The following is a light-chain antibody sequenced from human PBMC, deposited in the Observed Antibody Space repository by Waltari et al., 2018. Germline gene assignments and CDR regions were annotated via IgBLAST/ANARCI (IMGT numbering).Light chain of an antibody. CDR2: AAS. V-gene: IGKV1-9*01. CDR3: QQLKSYPLT. J-gene: IGKJ4*02. Sequence: DIQSTQPPSFLSASVGYRVTIPCRASQGISSYLALYQQKPGKAPKLLIYAASTLQSGVPSRFSGSGSGTEFTLTISSLQPEDFATYYCQQLKSYPLTFGGGTKVEIK. CDR1: QGISSY.